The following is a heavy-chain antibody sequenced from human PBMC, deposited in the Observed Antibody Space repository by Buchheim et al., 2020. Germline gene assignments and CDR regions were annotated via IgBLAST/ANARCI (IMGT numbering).Heavy chain of an antibody. J-gene: IGHJ6*02. CDR3: AKDVVFGVLVGYHYGLDV. CDR1: GFTFNTYA. Sequence: EVQLLESGGGLVQPGGSLRLSCAASGFTFNTYAMTWVRQAPGKGLEWVSGISGGGSNTYYADSVNGRFTISRDNSKNTLYLQMNSLRAEVTAVYYCAKDVVFGVLVGYHYGLDVWGQGTT. CDR2: ISGGGSNT. V-gene: IGHV3-23*01. D-gene: IGHD3-3*01.